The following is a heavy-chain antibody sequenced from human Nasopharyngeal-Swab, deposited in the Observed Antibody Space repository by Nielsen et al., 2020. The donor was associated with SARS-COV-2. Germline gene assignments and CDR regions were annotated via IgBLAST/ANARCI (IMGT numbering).Heavy chain of an antibody. CDR3: ARGGYYYDSSGYWVWFDY. CDR2: INHSGST. J-gene: IGHJ4*02. D-gene: IGHD3-22*01. V-gene: IGHV4-34*09. Sequence: WIRQPPGKGLEWIGEINHSGSTRYNPSLKSRVTISVDTSKNQFSLKLSSVTAADTAVYYCARGGYYYDSSGYWVWFDYWGQGTLVTVSS.